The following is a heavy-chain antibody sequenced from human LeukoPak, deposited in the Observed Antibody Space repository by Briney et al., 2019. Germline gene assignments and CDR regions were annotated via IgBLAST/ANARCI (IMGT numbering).Heavy chain of an antibody. Sequence: PGGSLRLSCAASGFSFSAYWMTWVGQAPGTGLEWVANINTAGSETYYVDPVKGRFSISRDNAKNLVHLQMNSLRAEDTAVYHCARFGYVAAVDVWGQGTPVTVSS. CDR1: GFSFSAYW. J-gene: IGHJ4*02. CDR3: ARFGYVAAVDV. CDR2: INTAGSET. V-gene: IGHV3-7*01. D-gene: IGHD2-15*01.